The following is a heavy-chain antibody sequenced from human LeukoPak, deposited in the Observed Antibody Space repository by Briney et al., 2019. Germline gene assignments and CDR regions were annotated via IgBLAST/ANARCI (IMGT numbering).Heavy chain of an antibody. CDR3: ARAYLGDTAMGNNWFDP. CDR1: GGSIRSGNFY. V-gene: IGHV4-30-4*08. Sequence: SETLSLTCTVSGGSIRSGNFYWSWIRQLPGKGLEWIVHIYNTGSTYYNPSLKSRITISVDTSKNQFSLKLRSVTAADTAVYYCARAYLGDTAMGNNWFDPWGQGTLVTVSS. D-gene: IGHD5-18*01. J-gene: IGHJ5*02. CDR2: IYNTGST.